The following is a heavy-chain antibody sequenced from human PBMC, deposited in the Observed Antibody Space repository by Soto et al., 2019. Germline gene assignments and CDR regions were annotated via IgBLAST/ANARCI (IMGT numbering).Heavy chain of an antibody. CDR2: ISSTTNYI. V-gene: IGHV3-21*06. CDR3: ARESEDLTSNFDY. J-gene: IGHJ4*02. Sequence: AVGSLRLSAAASGFTFTRNSMNWVRQAPGKGLEWVSSISSTTNYIYYGDSMQGRFTISRDNAKNSLYLEMNSLRAEDTAVYYCARESEDLTSNFDYWGQGTLVTVSS. CDR1: GFTFTRNS.